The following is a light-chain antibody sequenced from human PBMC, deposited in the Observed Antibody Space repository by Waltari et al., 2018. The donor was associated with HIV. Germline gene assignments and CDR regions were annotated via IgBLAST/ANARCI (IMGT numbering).Light chain of an antibody. CDR2: DAF. Sequence: EIVLTQSPATLSLSPGERASLSCRASERISTYLAWYQQRPGQAPRLLIYDAFKRATDIPDRFSGSGSGADFTLTISSLEPEDFAVYYCQHRSNWPPSTFGQGTKLEIK. CDR3: QHRSNWPPST. V-gene: IGKV3-11*01. CDR1: ERISTY. J-gene: IGKJ2*02.